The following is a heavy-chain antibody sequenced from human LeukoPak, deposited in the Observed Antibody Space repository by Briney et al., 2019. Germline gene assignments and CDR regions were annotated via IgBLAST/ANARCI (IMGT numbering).Heavy chain of an antibody. Sequence: SETLSLTCNVSGDSISSYYWSWIRQPPGKGLEWIGYIYYSGSTNYNPSLKSRVTISVDTSKNQFSLKLSSVTAADTAVYYCARGSRTVLLWFGDQKWFDPWGQGTLATVSS. CDR1: GDSISSYY. CDR3: ARGSRTVLLWFGDQKWFDP. V-gene: IGHV4-59*12. D-gene: IGHD3-10*01. CDR2: IYYSGST. J-gene: IGHJ5*02.